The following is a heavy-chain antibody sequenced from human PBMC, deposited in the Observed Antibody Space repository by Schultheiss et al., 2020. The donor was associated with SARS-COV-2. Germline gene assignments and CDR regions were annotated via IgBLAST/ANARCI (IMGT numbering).Heavy chain of an antibody. V-gene: IGHV1-69*05. J-gene: IGHJ4*02. Sequence: SVKVSCKTSGYSFTTYDINWVRQAPGQGLEWMGGIIPIFGTANYAQKFQGRVTMTTDTSTSTAFMELSSLRSEDTAVYYCARSASEDSSGYFDYWGQGTLVTVSS. D-gene: IGHD3-22*01. CDR3: ARSASEDSSGYFDY. CDR2: IIPIFGTA. CDR1: GYSFTTYD.